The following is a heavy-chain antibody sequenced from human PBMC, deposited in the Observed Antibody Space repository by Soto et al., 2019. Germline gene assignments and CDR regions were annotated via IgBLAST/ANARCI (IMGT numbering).Heavy chain of an antibody. Sequence: QVQLQESGSGLVKPSETLSLTRSVSGDSITSGGYSWSWIRQPPRRGLEWIGYIYHTGSASYSPSLKGRVTISVDKSKNQFSLSLNSVTAADTAIYYCARAHYGPSGYYFDSWGQGSLFTVSS. V-gene: IGHV4-30-2*01. D-gene: IGHD3-22*01. J-gene: IGHJ4*02. CDR2: IYHTGSA. CDR1: GDSITSGGYS. CDR3: ARAHYGPSGYYFDS.